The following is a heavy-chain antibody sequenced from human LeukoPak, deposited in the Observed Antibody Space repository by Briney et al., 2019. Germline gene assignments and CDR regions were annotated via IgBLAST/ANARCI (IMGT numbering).Heavy chain of an antibody. Sequence: ASVKVSCKASGYTFTSYGISWVRQAPGQGLEWMGWISAYNGNTNYAQKLQGRVTMTTDTSTSTAYMELRSLRSDDTAVYYCARDVVLAVAGTHYYYYMDVWGKGTTVTVSS. D-gene: IGHD6-19*01. V-gene: IGHV1-18*01. CDR1: GYTFTSYG. CDR2: ISAYNGNT. J-gene: IGHJ6*03. CDR3: ARDVVLAVAGTHYYYYMDV.